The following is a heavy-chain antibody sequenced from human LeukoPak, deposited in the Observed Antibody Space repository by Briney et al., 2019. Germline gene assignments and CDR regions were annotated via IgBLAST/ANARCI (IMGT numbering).Heavy chain of an antibody. J-gene: IGHJ3*02. CDR1: GFTGRSNY. D-gene: IGHD3-22*01. CDR3: AREAYDSNSLAFDI. CDR2: IYSGGST. Sequence: GGSKRLSSANSGFTGRSNYMGWVRKAQGKGLEWVSVIYSGGSTYYSDSVKGRFTISRDNSKNTLYLQMNSLRAEDTAVYYCAREAYDSNSLAFDIWGQGTMVTVSS. V-gene: IGHV3-53*05.